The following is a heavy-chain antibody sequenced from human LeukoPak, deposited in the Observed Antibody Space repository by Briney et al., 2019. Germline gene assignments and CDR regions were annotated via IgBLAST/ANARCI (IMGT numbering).Heavy chain of an antibody. D-gene: IGHD3-22*01. Sequence: GGSLRLSCAASGFTFSSYEMNWVRQAPGKGLEWVSYISSSGSTIYYADSVKGRFTISRDNSKNTLYLQMNSLRAEDTAVYYWAKASAMIVVVSKHFDYWGQGTLVTVSS. J-gene: IGHJ4*02. CDR3: AKASAMIVVVSKHFDY. CDR1: GFTFSSYE. CDR2: ISSSGSTI. V-gene: IGHV3-48*03.